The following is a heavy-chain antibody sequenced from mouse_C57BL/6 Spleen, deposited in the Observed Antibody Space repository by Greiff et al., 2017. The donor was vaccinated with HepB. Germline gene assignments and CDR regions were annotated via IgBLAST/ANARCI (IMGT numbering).Heavy chain of an antibody. D-gene: IGHD1-1*01. CDR1: GYTFTSYD. CDR2: IYPRDGST. V-gene: IGHV1-85*01. Sequence: LVESGPELVKPGASVKLSCKASGYTFTSYDINWVKQRPGQGLEWIGWIYPRDGSTKYNEKFKGKATLTVDTSSSTAYMELHSLTSEDSAVYFCARRSSYAMDYWGQGTSVTVSS. CDR3: ARRSSYAMDY. J-gene: IGHJ4*01.